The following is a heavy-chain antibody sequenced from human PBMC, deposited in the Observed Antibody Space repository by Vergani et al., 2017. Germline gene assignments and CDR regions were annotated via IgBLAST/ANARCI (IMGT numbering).Heavy chain of an antibody. D-gene: IGHD2-2*01. CDR3: AKDRYCSSTSCYSGGAFDI. J-gene: IGHJ3*02. CDR2: ISWNSGSI. Sequence: EVQLVESGGGLVQPGRSLRLSCAASGFTFEDYAMHWVRQAPGKGLEWVSGISWNSGSIGYADSVKGRFTISRDNAKKSLYLQMNSLRAEDTALYYCAKDRYCSSTSCYSGGAFDIWGQGTMVTVSS. V-gene: IGHV3-9*01. CDR1: GFTFEDYA.